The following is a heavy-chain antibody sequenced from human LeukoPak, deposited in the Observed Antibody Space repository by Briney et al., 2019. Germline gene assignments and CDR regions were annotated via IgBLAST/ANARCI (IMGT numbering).Heavy chain of an antibody. Sequence: GGSLRLSCAASGFTFSSYEMNWVRQAPGKGLEWVSYISSSGSTIYYADSVKGRFTISRDNAKNSLYLQMNGLRAGDTALYYCARERTYYYDSNPDYFDYWGQGTLVTVSS. CDR2: ISSSGSTI. D-gene: IGHD3-22*01. J-gene: IGHJ4*02. CDR1: GFTFSSYE. V-gene: IGHV3-48*03. CDR3: ARERTYYYDSNPDYFDY.